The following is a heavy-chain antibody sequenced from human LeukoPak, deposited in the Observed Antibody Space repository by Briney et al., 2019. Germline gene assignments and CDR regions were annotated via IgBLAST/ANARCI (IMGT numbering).Heavy chain of an antibody. CDR2: IRSSSSYI. CDR3: ARDLRPDY. V-gene: IGHV3-21*01. J-gene: IGHJ4*02. CDR1: GFTFSSYS. D-gene: IGHD5/OR15-5a*01. Sequence: GGSLRLSCAASGFTFSSYSMSWVRQAPGKGLEWVSSIRSSSSYIYYADSVKGRFTISRDNAKNSLYLQMNSLRAEDTAVYYCARDLRPDYWGQGTLVTVSS.